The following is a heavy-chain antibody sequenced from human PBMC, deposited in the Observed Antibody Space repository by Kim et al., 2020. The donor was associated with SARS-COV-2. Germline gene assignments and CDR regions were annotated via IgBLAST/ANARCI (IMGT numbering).Heavy chain of an antibody. CDR1: GGTFSSYA. D-gene: IGHD5-18*01. J-gene: IGHJ6*02. CDR2: IIPIFGTA. V-gene: IGHV1-69*13. Sequence: SVKVSCKASGGTFSSYAISWVLQAPGQGLEWMGGIIPIFGTANYAQKFQGRVTITADESTSTAYMELSSLRSEDTAVYYCARDPTDVDTAMDYYYYGMDVWGQGTTVTVSS. CDR3: ARDPTDVDTAMDYYYYGMDV.